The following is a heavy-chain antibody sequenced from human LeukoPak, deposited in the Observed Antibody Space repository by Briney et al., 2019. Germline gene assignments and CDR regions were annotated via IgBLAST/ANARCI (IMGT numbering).Heavy chain of an antibody. CDR3: ATVGRSTRPGH. Sequence: GGSLRLSCAASGFTFSDYEMNWVRQAPGKGLEWVSYISSSASIIYYSDSVKGRFTVSRDNAKNSLYLQMNSMRAEDTAVYYCATVGRSTRPGHWGQGTLVTVSS. D-gene: IGHD6-6*01. CDR2: ISSSASII. V-gene: IGHV3-48*03. CDR1: GFTFSDYE. J-gene: IGHJ4*02.